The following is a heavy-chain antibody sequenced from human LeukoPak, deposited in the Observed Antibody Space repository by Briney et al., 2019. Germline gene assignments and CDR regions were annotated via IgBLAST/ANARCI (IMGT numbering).Heavy chain of an antibody. D-gene: IGHD1-26*01. CDR2: INPSGSST. CDR3: ARDNSVGDVAWWFDP. J-gene: IGHJ5*02. V-gene: IGHV1-46*01. CDR1: GYTFTGYY. Sequence: VASVKVSCKTSGYTFTGYYMHWVRQAPGQGLEWLGLINPSGSSTLYAQKFQGRVTMTRDMSMTTDYMELSSLRSEDTAVYYCARDNSVGDVAWWFDPWGQGTLVTVSS.